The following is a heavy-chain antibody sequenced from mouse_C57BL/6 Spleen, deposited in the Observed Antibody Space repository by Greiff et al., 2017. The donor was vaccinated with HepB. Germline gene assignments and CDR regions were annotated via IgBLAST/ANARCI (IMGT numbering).Heavy chain of an antibody. CDR1: GFNIKDYY. Sequence: EVKLQESGAELVRPGASVKLSCTASGFNIKDYYMHWVKQRPEQGLEWIGRIDPEDGDTEYAPKFQGKATMTADTSSNTAYLQLSSLTSEDTAVYYYSTLYSNSYDMDYWGQGTSVTVSS. CDR3: STLYSNSYDMDY. D-gene: IGHD2-5*01. CDR2: IDPEDGDT. J-gene: IGHJ4*01. V-gene: IGHV14-1*01.